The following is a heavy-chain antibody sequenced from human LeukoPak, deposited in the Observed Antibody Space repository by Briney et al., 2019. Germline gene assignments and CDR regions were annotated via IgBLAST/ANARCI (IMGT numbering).Heavy chain of an antibody. CDR2: INSDGSST. CDR3: ARGYSGTYRIDY. V-gene: IGHV3-74*01. J-gene: IGHJ4*02. D-gene: IGHD5-12*01. CDR1: GW. Sequence: GGSLRLSCAGSGWMHWVRQAPGKGLVWVSRINSDGSSTSSADSVKGRFTISRDNARNTLYLQMNRLRAEDTAVYYCARGYSGTYRIDYWGQGTLVTVSS.